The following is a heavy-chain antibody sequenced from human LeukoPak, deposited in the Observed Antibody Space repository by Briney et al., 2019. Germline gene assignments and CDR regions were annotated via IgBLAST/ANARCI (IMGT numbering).Heavy chain of an antibody. CDR1: GGTCSSYA. V-gene: IGHV1-69*05. D-gene: IGHD3-22*01. CDR2: IIPIFGTA. J-gene: IGHJ4*02. Sequence: ASVKVSCKASGGTCSSYAISWVRQAPGQGLEWMGGIIPIFGTANYAQKFQGRVTITTDESTSTAYMELSSLRSEDTAVYYCARVIYYYDSSGYYYFDYWGQGTLVTVSS. CDR3: ARVIYYYDSSGYYYFDY.